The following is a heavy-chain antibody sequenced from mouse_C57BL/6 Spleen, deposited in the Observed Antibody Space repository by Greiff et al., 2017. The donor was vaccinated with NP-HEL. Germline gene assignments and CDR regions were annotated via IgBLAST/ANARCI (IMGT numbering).Heavy chain of an antibody. J-gene: IGHJ1*03. D-gene: IGHD1-1*01. CDR3: ATTTVVAKGYFDV. CDR1: GYTFTSYW. CDR2: IDPSDSET. V-gene: IGHV1-52*01. Sequence: QVQLQQPGAELVRPGSSVKLSCKASGYTFTSYWMHWVKQRPIQGLEWIGNIDPSDSETHYNQKFKDKATLTVDKSSSTAYMQLSSLTSEDSAVYDCATTTVVAKGYFDVWGTGTTVTVSS.